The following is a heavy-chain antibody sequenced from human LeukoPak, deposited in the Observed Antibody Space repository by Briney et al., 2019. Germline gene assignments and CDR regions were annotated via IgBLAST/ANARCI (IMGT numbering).Heavy chain of an antibody. CDR3: ARDYYDSSGYPIDY. CDR1: GYTFTGYY. Sequence: ASVKVSCKASGYTFTGYYMHWVRQAPGQGLEWMGWINPNSGGTNYAQKFQGRVTMTRDTSISTAYMELSRLRSDDTAVYYCARDYYDSSGYPIDYWGQGILVTVSS. V-gene: IGHV1-2*02. J-gene: IGHJ4*02. D-gene: IGHD3-22*01. CDR2: INPNSGGT.